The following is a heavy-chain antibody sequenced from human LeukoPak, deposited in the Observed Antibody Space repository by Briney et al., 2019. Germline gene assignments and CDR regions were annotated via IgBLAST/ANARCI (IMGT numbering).Heavy chain of an antibody. D-gene: IGHD3-22*01. CDR3: ARDQAQYYYDNSGYFPFFDY. CDR1: GFAFSGYS. J-gene: IGHJ4*02. CDR2: ISSSSACI. V-gene: IGHV3-21*01. Sequence: GGSLRLSCAASGFAFSGYSMNWVRQAPGKGLEWVSSISSSSACIYYLDSVKGRFTISRDNAKNSLYLQMNSLSAEDTAVYYCARDQAQYYYDNSGYFPFFDYWGQGTLVSVSS.